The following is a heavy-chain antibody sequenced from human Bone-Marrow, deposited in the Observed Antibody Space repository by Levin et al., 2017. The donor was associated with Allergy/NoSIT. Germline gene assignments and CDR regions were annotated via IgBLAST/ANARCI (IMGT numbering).Heavy chain of an antibody. Sequence: PGGSLRLSCAASGFTFSSYAMHWVRQAPGKGLEWVAVISYDGSNKYYADSVKGRFTISRDNSKNTLYLQMNSLRAEDTAVYYCPRGGTTDYWGQGTLVTVSS. J-gene: IGHJ4*02. CDR2: ISYDGSNK. CDR3: PRGGTTDY. D-gene: IGHD2/OR15-2a*01. CDR1: GFTFSSYA. V-gene: IGHV3-30*04.